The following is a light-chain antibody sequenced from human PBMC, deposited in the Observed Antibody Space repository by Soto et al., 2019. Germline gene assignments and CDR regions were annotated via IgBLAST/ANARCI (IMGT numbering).Light chain of an antibody. V-gene: IGLV2-14*03. J-gene: IGLJ2*01. CDR2: DVT. Sequence: QSALTQPASVSGSPGQSTTISCTGTSSDVGGYNEVSWYQQRPGKAPKLMIYDVTNRPSGVSIRFSGSKSGNTASLTISGLQAEDEAYYYCTSHAVGSTLIFGGGTQLTVL. CDR1: SSDVGGYNE. CDR3: TSHAVGSTLI.